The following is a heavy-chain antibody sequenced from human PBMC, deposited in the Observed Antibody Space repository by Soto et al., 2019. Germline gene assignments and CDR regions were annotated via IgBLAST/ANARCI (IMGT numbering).Heavy chain of an antibody. CDR1: GFTFNSYA. CDR3: ARDRYYYDSSGYTFDY. J-gene: IGHJ4*02. Sequence: QVQLVESGGGVVQPGRSLRLSCAASGFTFNSYAMHWVRQAPGKGLEWVAVISYDGSNNYYADSVKGRFTISRDNSKNTLYLQMISLRAEDTAVYYCARDRYYYDSSGYTFDYWGQGTRVTVSS. V-gene: IGHV3-30-3*01. D-gene: IGHD3-22*01. CDR2: ISYDGSNN.